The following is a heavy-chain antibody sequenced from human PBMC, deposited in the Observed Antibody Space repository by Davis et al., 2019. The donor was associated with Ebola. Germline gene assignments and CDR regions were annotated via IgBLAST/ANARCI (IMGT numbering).Heavy chain of an antibody. CDR3: AKDLGTSGILDN. D-gene: IGHD1-1*01. J-gene: IGHJ4*02. CDR2: ISASAGST. Sequence: PGGSLRLSCAASGFTFTGYAMTWVRQAPGKGLEWVSVISASAGSTFYVDSVKGRFTISRDNSKNMLYLQMNSLRAEDTAIYYCAKDLGTSGILDNWGQGTLVTVSS. V-gene: IGHV3-23*01. CDR1: GFTFTGYA.